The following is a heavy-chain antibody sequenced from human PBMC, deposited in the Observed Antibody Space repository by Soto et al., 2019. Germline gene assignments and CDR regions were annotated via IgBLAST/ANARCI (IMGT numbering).Heavy chain of an antibody. Sequence: EVQLVESGGGLVQPGGSLRLSCAASGFTFSSHWMNWVRQAPGKGLEWVASIKLDGTERYYVDSVKGRFTVSRDNAKNSLYLQMNSLRVDDTAVYFCARRPFRVVRSVIGGAEYFDYWGQGTLVTVSS. CDR3: ARRPFRVVRSVIGGAEYFDY. V-gene: IGHV3-7*03. D-gene: IGHD2-2*01. CDR1: GFTFSSHW. CDR2: IKLDGTER. J-gene: IGHJ4*02.